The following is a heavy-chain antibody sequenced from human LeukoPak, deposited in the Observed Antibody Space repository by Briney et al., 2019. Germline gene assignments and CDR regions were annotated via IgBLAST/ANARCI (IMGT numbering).Heavy chain of an antibody. CDR2: ISGSGGST. CDR3: AKNRDYYDILTIHGGFDY. Sequence: PGGSLRLSCAASGFTFSSYGMSWVRQAPGKGLEWVSAISGSGGSTYYADSVKGRFTISRDNSKNTLYLQMNSLRAEDTAVYYCAKNRDYYDILTIHGGFDYWGQGTLVTVSS. D-gene: IGHD3-9*01. V-gene: IGHV3-23*01. CDR1: GFTFSSYG. J-gene: IGHJ4*02.